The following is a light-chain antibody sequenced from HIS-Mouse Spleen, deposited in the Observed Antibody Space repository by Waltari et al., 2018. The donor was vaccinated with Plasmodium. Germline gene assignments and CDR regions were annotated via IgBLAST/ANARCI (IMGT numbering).Light chain of an antibody. Sequence: SYELTQPPSVSVSPGQTASITCSGDKLEDNYACWYQQTPGPYPVLVIYQDSQRPSGIPERFSGSNSGNTATLTISGTQAMDEADYYCQAWDSSTDYVFGTGTKVTVL. J-gene: IGLJ1*01. CDR2: QDS. CDR3: QAWDSSTDYV. V-gene: IGLV3-1*01. CDR1: KLEDNY.